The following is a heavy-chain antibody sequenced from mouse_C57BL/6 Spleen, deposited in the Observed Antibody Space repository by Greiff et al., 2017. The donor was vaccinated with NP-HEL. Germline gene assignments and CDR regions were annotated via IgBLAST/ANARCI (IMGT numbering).Heavy chain of an antibody. CDR2: IRNKANNHAT. V-gene: IGHV6-6*01. D-gene: IGHD1-1*01. J-gene: IGHJ1*03. CDR3: TRRDYGSSLWWFDV. CDR1: GFTFSDAW. Sequence: EVMLVESGGGLVQPGGSMKLSCAASGFTFSDAWMDWVRQSPEKGLEWVAEIRNKANNHATYYAESVKGRFTISRDDSKSSVYLQMNSLRAEDTGIYYCTRRDYGSSLWWFDVWGTGTTVTVSS.